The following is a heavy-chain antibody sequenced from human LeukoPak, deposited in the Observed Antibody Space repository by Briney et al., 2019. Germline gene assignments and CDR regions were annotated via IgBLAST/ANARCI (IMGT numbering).Heavy chain of an antibody. D-gene: IGHD1-26*01. Sequence: SQTLSLTCTVSGGSISSGGYYWSWIRQPPGKGLEWIGEINHSGSTNYNPSLKGRVTISVDTSKNQFSLKLSSVTAADTAVYYCARGPPSGFDYWGQGTLVTVSS. CDR3: ARGPPSGFDY. J-gene: IGHJ4*02. CDR1: GGSISSGGYY. V-gene: IGHV4-30-2*01. CDR2: INHSGST.